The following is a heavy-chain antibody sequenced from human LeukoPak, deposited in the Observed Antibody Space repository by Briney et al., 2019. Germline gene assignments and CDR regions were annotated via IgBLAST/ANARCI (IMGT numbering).Heavy chain of an antibody. CDR2: IYSSGST. Sequence: SETLSLTCSVSGGAIIPFYWNWIRQPAGKGLEWIWRIYSSGSTKYNPSLKSRVTMSVDTSKNQFSLKLSSVTAADMAVYYCAKDYYDSSEGWFDPWGQGTLVTVSS. J-gene: IGHJ5*02. CDR3: AKDYYDSSEGWFDP. D-gene: IGHD3-22*01. CDR1: GGAIIPFY. V-gene: IGHV4-4*07.